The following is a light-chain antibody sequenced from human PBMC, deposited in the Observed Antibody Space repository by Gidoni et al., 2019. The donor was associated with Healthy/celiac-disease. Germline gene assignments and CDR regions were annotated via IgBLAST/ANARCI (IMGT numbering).Light chain of an antibody. V-gene: IGKV3-11*01. J-gene: IGKJ4*01. CDR3: QQRSNWPLT. Sequence: EIVFPQSPATLSLSPGERATLSYWASQSVSSYLAWYQQKPGQAPRLLIYDASNRATGIPARFSGSGSGTDFTLTISSLEPEDFAVYYCQQRSNWPLTFGGGTKVEIK. CDR2: DAS. CDR1: QSVSSY.